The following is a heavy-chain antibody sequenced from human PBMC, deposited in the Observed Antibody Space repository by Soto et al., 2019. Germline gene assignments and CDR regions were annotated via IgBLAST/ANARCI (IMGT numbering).Heavy chain of an antibody. CDR3: ARGTWHFDY. Sequence: QVQLVQSGAEVKKPGASVKVSCKTSGYSFSEFRMHWVRQAPGQGLEWMGWGKTINGNTNYAQDFQGRVTMTRDASTKTVYMELSSLTSDDTSTVDGARGTWHFDYWGQGTLITVSS. V-gene: IGHV1-2*02. CDR2: GKTINGNT. CDR1: GYSFSEFR. J-gene: IGHJ4*02.